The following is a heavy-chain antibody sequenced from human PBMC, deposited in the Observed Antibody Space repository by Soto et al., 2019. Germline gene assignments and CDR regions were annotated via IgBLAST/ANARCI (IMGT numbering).Heavy chain of an antibody. J-gene: IGHJ4*02. V-gene: IGHV1-18*04. CDR1: GYTFTSYG. CDR2: ISAFNGDT. CDR3: AREAGWQRMVPYD. D-gene: IGHD6-25*01. Sequence: QVQLVQSGTEVKKPGASVNVSCKAFGYTFTSYGFSWVRQVPGQGLESLGWISAFNGDTQYAQTMKGRLTVTTDTSTTTVHMELRSLTPADTAVYYCAREAGWQRMVPYDWGQGTLVTVS.